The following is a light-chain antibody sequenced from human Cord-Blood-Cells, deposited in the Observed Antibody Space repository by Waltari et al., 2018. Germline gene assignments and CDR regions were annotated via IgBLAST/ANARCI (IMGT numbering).Light chain of an antibody. V-gene: IGLV2-23*01. CDR3: CSYAGSSTVV. Sequence: QSALTQPASVSGSPGHSIPLPRPGTSSAVGSYILFSWYQQHPGNAPKLMFYEGSKRPSGFSNRFSGSKSGNTASLTISGLQAEDEADYYCCSYAGSSTVVFGGGTKLTVL. J-gene: IGLJ2*01. CDR1: SSAVGSYIL. CDR2: EGS.